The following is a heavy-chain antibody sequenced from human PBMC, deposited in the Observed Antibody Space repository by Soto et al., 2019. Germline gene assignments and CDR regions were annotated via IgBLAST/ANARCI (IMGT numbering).Heavy chain of an antibody. CDR1: GFSIDDFA. CDR2: ISWDSGKI. Sequence: SLRLSCAASGFSIDDFAMHWVRQAPGKGLEWVSSISWDSGKIGYADSVTGRFSVSRDNAKNSLFLQMSSLKPEDTAFYFCAKDNPGRYCDYEYTCFEPWGQGTLVTVSS. J-gene: IGHJ5*02. CDR3: AKDNPGRYCDYEYTCFEP. V-gene: IGHV3-9*01. D-gene: IGHD5-12*01.